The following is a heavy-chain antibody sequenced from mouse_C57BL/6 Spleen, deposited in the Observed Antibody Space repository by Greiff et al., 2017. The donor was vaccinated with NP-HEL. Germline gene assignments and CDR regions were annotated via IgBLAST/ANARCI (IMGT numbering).Heavy chain of an antibody. CDR1: GYTFTSYW. CDR2: IDPSDSYT. V-gene: IGHV1-69*01. CDR3: ARPYYGSEKFAD. D-gene: IGHD1-1*01. J-gene: IGHJ3*01. Sequence: VQLQQPGAELVMPGASVKLSCKASGYTFTSYWMHWVKQRPGQGLEWIGEIDPSDSYTNYNQKFKGKSTLTVDKSSSTAYMQLSSLTSEDSAVYYCARPYYGSEKFADWGQGTLVTVSA.